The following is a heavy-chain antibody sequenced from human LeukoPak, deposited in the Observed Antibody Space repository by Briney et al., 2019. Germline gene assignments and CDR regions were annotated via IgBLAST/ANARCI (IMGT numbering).Heavy chain of an antibody. CDR1: GFTFSSYW. CDR3: ARDINTFLHYYDSGGYQNYGMDV. V-gene: IGHV3-66*01. CDR2: IYSGGST. J-gene: IGHJ6*02. D-gene: IGHD3-22*01. Sequence: PGGSLRLSCAASGFTFSSYWMSWVRQVPGKGLEWVSVIYSGGSTYYADSVKGRFTISRDNSKNTLYLQMNSLRAEDTAVYYCARDINTFLHYYDSGGYQNYGMDVWGQGTTVTVSS.